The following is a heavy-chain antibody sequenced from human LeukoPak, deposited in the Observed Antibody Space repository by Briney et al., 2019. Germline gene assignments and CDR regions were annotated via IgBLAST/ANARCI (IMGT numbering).Heavy chain of an antibody. V-gene: IGHV1-18*01. J-gene: IGHJ4*02. Sequence: GASVKVSCKASGYTFTSYGISWVRQAPGQGLEWMGWISAYNGNTNYAQKLQGRVTMTTDTSTSTAYMELRSLRSDDTAVYYCAREISPPVNYDSSGDPDYWGQGTLVTVSS. CDR2: ISAYNGNT. D-gene: IGHD3-22*01. CDR3: AREISPPVNYDSSGDPDY. CDR1: GYTFTSYG.